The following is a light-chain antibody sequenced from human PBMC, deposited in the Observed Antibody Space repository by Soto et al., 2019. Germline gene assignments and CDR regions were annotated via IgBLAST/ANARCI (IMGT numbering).Light chain of an antibody. CDR3: QSYDSSLSGSVV. CDR1: SSNIGAGYD. CDR2: GNI. J-gene: IGLJ2*01. V-gene: IGLV1-40*01. Sequence: QPVLTQPPSVSGAPGQRVTISCTGSSSNIGAGYDIHWYQQLPGTAPKLLIYGNINRPSGVPDRFSGSESGTSASLAITGLQAEDEADYYCQSYDSSLSGSVVFGGGTKLTVL.